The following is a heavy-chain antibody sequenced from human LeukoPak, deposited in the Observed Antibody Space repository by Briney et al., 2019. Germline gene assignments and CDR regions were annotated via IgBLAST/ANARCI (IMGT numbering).Heavy chain of an antibody. Sequence: GGSLRLSCAASGFTFSNYWMSWVRQAPGKGLEWVANIKQDGSEKYYVDSVKGRFTISRDNAKSSLYLQMNSLRAEDTAVYYCAKDRGSGRHYYYYGMDVWGQGTTVTVSS. J-gene: IGHJ6*02. CDR1: GFTFSNYW. CDR2: IKQDGSEK. D-gene: IGHD1-26*01. V-gene: IGHV3-7*01. CDR3: AKDRGSGRHYYYYGMDV.